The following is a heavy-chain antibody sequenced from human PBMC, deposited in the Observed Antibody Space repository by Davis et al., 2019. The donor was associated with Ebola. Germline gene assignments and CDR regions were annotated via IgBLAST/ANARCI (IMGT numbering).Heavy chain of an antibody. CDR2: VSDSGST. J-gene: IGHJ4*02. D-gene: IGHD2-15*01. CDR3: LRSHGGH. CDR1: GGSMSGFL. Sequence: PGGSLRLSCTVSGGSMSGFLWLWIRQPPGKGLEWIGHVSDSGSTTYSPSLQSRVSISVDTSKNQFSLKLNSVTAADTAVYYCLRSHGGHWGQGTLVIVSS. V-gene: IGHV4-59*08.